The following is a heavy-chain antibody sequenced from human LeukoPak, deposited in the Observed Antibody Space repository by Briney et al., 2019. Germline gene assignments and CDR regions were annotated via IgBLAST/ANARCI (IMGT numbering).Heavy chain of an antibody. CDR3: ATVQREYYYDSSGIMGN. D-gene: IGHD3-22*01. J-gene: IGHJ4*02. CDR2: ISYDGSNK. V-gene: IGHV3-30*03. Sequence: PGGSLRLSCAASGFTFSSYGMHWVRQAPGKGLEWVAVISYDGSNKYYADSVKGRFTISRDNSKNTLYLQMNSLRAEDTAVYYCATVQREYYYDSSGIMGNWGQGTLVTVSS. CDR1: GFTFSSYG.